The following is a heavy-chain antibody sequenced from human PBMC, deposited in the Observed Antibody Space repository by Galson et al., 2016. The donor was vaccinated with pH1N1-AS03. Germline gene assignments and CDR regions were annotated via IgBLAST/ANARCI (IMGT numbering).Heavy chain of an antibody. CDR2: INHDGGEK. J-gene: IGHJ4*02. CDR3: AGMQWLLPQYYFNC. V-gene: IGHV3-7*03. CDR1: GFTFRSFA. Sequence: SLRLSCAASGFTFRSFAMHWVRQAPGKGLEWVANINHDGGEKYYVDSVKGRFTISRDNAKNSLFLQMDSLRAEDTAVYFCAGMQWLLPQYYFNCWGQGTLVTVSS. D-gene: IGHD6-19*01.